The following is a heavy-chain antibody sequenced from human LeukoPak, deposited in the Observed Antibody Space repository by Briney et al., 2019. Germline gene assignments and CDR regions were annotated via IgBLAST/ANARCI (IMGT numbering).Heavy chain of an antibody. CDR3: ARDPVEDSSGWYYFDY. V-gene: IGHV3-7*01. Sequence: GGSLRLSCAASGFTFSGYWMSWVRQAPGKGLEWVANIKQGGSEKSYVDSVKGRFTISRDNAKNSLYLQMNSLRAEDTAVYYCARDPVEDSSGWYYFDYWGQGTLVTVSS. CDR1: GFTFSGYW. D-gene: IGHD6-19*01. CDR2: IKQGGSEK. J-gene: IGHJ4*02.